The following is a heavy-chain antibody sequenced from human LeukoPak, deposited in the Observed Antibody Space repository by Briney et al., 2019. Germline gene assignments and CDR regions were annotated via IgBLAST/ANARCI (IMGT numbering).Heavy chain of an antibody. Sequence: GTLSLTCAVSGGSISSSNWWSWVRQPPGKGLEWVSAISAGGGSTYYADSVKGRFTISRDNSKNTLYLQMNSLKAEDTAIYYCTKGYSNSAKFDCWGQGTLVTVSS. J-gene: IGHJ4*02. CDR1: GGSISSSN. V-gene: IGHV3-23*01. D-gene: IGHD5-12*01. CDR2: ISAGGGST. CDR3: TKGYSNSAKFDC.